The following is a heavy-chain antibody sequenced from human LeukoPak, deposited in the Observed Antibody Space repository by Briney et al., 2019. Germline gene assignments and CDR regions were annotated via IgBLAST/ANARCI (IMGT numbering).Heavy chain of an antibody. Sequence: GASVKVSCKASGYTFTSYATNWVRQAPGQGLEWMGWINTNTGNPTYAQGFTGRFVFSLDTSVSTAYLQISSLKAEDTAVYYCAREVTLLYYYYYGMDVWGQGTTVTVSS. D-gene: IGHD4-23*01. CDR2: INTNTGNP. J-gene: IGHJ6*02. CDR1: GYTFTSYA. V-gene: IGHV7-4-1*02. CDR3: AREVTLLYYYYYGMDV.